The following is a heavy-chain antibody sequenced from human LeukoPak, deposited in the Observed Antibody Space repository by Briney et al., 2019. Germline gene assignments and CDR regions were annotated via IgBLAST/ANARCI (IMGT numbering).Heavy chain of an antibody. J-gene: IGHJ4*02. V-gene: IGHV3-21*01. CDR2: ISSSGSYI. CDR3: ARDPSGYCSGGSCRSPFDY. CDR1: GFTFSSYS. D-gene: IGHD2-15*01. Sequence: PGGSLRLSCAASGFTFSSYSMNWVRQAPGKGLEWVSSISSSGSYIYYADSVKGRFTISRDNAKNSLYLQMNSLRAEDTAVYYCARDPSGYCSGGSCRSPFDYWGQGTLVTVSS.